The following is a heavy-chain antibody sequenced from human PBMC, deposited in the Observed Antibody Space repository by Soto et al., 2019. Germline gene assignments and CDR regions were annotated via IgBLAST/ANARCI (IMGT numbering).Heavy chain of an antibody. Sequence: QITLKESGPTLVKPTQTLTLTCTFSGFSLTSSGVGVGWIRQPPGKALEWLALIYWHDDKRYSPSLRNRLTITKDTSKNQVVLTVANIDPVDTATYYCAYSPQPSQNAFHIWGQGTMVTVSS. CDR2: IYWHDDK. V-gene: IGHV2-5*01. J-gene: IGHJ3*02. CDR3: AYSPQPSQNAFHI. CDR1: GFSLTSSGVG.